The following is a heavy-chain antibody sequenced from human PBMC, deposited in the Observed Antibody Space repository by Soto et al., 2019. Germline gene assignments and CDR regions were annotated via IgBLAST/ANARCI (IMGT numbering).Heavy chain of an antibody. V-gene: IGHV1-8*01. CDR2: MNPNSGNT. Sequence: QVQLVQYGAEVKKPGASVKVSCKASGYTFTSYDINWVRQATGQGLEWMGWMNPNSGNTGYAQKFQGRVTMTRNTSISTAYMELSSLRSEDTAVYYCARDLITGTYYYYYGMDVWGQGTTVTVSS. CDR1: GYTFTSYD. D-gene: IGHD1-20*01. J-gene: IGHJ6*02. CDR3: ARDLITGTYYYYYGMDV.